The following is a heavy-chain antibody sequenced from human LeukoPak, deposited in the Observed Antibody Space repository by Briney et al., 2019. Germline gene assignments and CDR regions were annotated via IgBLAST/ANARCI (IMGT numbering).Heavy chain of an antibody. J-gene: IGHJ6*02. CDR2: INHSGST. V-gene: IGHV4-34*01. CDR3: ARDYDFWSGYYLPNYYYGMDV. D-gene: IGHD3-3*01. CDR1: GGSFSGYY. Sequence: SETLSLTCAVYGGSFSGYYWSWIRQPPGKGLEWIGEINHSGSTNYNPSLKSRVTISVDTSKNQFSLKLSSVTAADTAVYYCARDYDFWSGYYLPNYYYGMDVWGQGTTVTVSS.